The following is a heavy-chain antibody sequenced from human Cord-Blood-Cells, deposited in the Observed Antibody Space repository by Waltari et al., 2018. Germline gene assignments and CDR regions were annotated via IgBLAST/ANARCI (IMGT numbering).Heavy chain of an antibody. CDR2: MNPNSGNT. Sequence: QAQLVQSGAQVMNPGASVQVSCKATGYPVTSYDINWVRQATGQGLEWMGWMNPNSGNTGYAQKFQGRVTMTRNTSISTAYMELSSLRSEDTAVYYCYSGSDAFDIWGQGTMVTVSS. V-gene: IGHV1-8*02. CDR1: GYPVTSYD. J-gene: IGHJ3*02. D-gene: IGHD3-10*01. CDR3: YSGSDAFDI.